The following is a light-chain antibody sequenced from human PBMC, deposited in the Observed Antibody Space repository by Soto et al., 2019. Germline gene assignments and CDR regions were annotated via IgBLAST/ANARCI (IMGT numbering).Light chain of an antibody. V-gene: IGKV3-20*01. CDR3: QQYGSSPPKT. CDR2: GAS. Sequence: EIVLTQSPGTLSLSPGERATLSCRASQSVSSSYLAWYQQKPGQAPRLLIYGASSRATGIPDRFSGSGSGTDFTLTISRLEPEDFAVYYCQQYGSSPPKTFGQGTQVAIK. J-gene: IGKJ1*01. CDR1: QSVSSSY.